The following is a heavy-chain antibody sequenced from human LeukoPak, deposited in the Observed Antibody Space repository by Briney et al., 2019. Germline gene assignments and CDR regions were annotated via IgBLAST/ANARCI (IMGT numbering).Heavy chain of an antibody. CDR1: GFTFSSYA. D-gene: IGHD3-10*01. Sequence: GGSLRLSCAASGFTFSSYAMSWVRQAPGKGLEWVSAISGSGGSTYYADSVKGRFTISRDNSKNTLYLQMNSLRAEDTAVYYCTSADSGVYDYWGQGTLVTVSS. V-gene: IGHV3-23*01. J-gene: IGHJ4*02. CDR2: ISGSGGST. CDR3: TSADSGVYDY.